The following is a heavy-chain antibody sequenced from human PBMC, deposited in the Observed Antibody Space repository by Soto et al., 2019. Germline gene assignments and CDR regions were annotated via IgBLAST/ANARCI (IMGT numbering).Heavy chain of an antibody. D-gene: IGHD2-15*01. V-gene: IGHV4-39*01. Sequence: SETLSLTCTVSGGSISSSSYYWGWIRQPPGKGLEWIGSIYYSGSTYYNPSLKSRVTISVDTSKNQFSLKLSSVTAADTAVYYCARHVRFVVVVAATDWFDPWGQGTLVTVSS. J-gene: IGHJ5*02. CDR2: IYYSGST. CDR1: GGSISSSSYY. CDR3: ARHVRFVVVVAATDWFDP.